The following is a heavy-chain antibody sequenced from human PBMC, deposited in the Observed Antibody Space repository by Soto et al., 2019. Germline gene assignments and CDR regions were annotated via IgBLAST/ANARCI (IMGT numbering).Heavy chain of an antibody. J-gene: IGHJ6*02. CDR2: IYPGDSDT. CDR1: GYSFTSYW. CDR3: ANIYSWGSTTGMCV. V-gene: IGHV5-51*01. D-gene: IGHD2-2*01. Sequence: ESLKISCKGSGYSFTSYWIGSVRQMLGKGLKWMGIIYPGDSDTRYSPSFQGQLTVSADKSINTAYLQWSSLKASDTAMYYWANIYSWGSTTGMCVWGQGTTGTVSS.